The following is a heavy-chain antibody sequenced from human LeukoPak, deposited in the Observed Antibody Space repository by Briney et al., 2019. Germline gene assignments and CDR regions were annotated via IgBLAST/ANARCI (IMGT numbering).Heavy chain of an antibody. V-gene: IGHV3-21*01. CDR2: ISSSSSYI. CDR3: ARGYCSGGSCCQFDY. D-gene: IGHD2-15*01. CDR1: GFTFSSYS. Sequence: GGSLRLSCAASGFTFSSYSMNWVRQAPGKGLEWVSSISSSSSYIYYADSVKGRFTISRDNAKNSLYLQMNSLRAEDTAVYYCARGYCSGGSCCQFDYWGQGTLVTVSS. J-gene: IGHJ4*02.